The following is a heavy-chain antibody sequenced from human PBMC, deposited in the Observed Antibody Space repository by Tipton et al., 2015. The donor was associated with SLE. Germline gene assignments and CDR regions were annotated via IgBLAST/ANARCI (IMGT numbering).Heavy chain of an antibody. Sequence: TLSLTCTVSGDSISSSGYYWAWIRQPPGKGLEWIGTVYYNGNTYYNPSLGTRVTISVDTSRNQFPLKLSSVTAADTAVFYCARRPDYDFWSGYFDYWGQGTLVTVSS. CDR1: GDSISSSGYY. J-gene: IGHJ4*02. CDR2: VYYNGNT. D-gene: IGHD3-3*01. CDR3: ARRPDYDFWSGYFDY. V-gene: IGHV4-39*01.